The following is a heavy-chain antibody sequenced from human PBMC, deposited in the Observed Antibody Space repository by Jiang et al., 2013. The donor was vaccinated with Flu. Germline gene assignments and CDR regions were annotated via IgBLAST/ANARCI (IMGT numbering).Heavy chain of an antibody. J-gene: IGHJ4*02. Sequence: QPPGRGWSGLGVSIIVGAPYYNPSLKSRVTISVDTSKNQFSLKLSSVTAADTAVYYCARAGGCIAARPTIDYWGQGTLVTVSS. D-gene: IGHD6-6*01. V-gene: IGHV4-39*01. CDR2: SIIVGAP. CDR3: ARAGGCIAARPTIDY.